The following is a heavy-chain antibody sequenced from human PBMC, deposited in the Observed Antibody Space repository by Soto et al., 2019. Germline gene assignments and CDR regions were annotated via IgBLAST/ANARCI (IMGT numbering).Heavy chain of an antibody. CDR1: GFSLSTSGMC. Sequence: SGPTLVKPTQTLTLTCTFSGFSLSTSGMCVSWIRQPPGKALEWLARIDWDDDKYYSTSLKTRLTISKDTSKNQVVLTMTNIDPVDTATYYCARSAVFWSGYSTVPYYYYYMDVWGKGTTVTVSS. V-gene: IGHV2-70*11. CDR3: ARSAVFWSGYSTVPYYYYYMDV. J-gene: IGHJ6*03. CDR2: IDWDDDK. D-gene: IGHD3-3*01.